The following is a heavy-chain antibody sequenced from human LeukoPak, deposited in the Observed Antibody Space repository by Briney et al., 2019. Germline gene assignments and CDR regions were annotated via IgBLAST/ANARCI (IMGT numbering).Heavy chain of an antibody. Sequence: GESLQISCKGSGYSFTSYWIGWVRQMPGKGLEWMGIIYPGDSDTRYSPSFQGQVTISADKSISTAYLQWSSLKASDTAMYYCARGPYDSSGYYYVAFDIWGQGTMVTVSS. CDR2: IYPGDSDT. CDR1: GYSFTSYW. J-gene: IGHJ3*02. D-gene: IGHD3-22*01. V-gene: IGHV5-51*01. CDR3: ARGPYDSSGYYYVAFDI.